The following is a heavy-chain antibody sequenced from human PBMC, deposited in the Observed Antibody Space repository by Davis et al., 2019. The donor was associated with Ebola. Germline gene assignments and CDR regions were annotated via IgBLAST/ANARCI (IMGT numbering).Heavy chain of an antibody. V-gene: IGHV1-2*02. J-gene: IGHJ3*02. Sequence: ASVKVSCKASGYTFTGYYMHWVRQAPGQGLEWMGWINPNSGGTNYAQKFQGRVTMTRDTSISTAYMELSRLRSDDTAVYYCARGISYDFWSGYYGDAFDIWGQGTMVTVSS. D-gene: IGHD3-3*01. CDR3: ARGISYDFWSGYYGDAFDI. CDR2: INPNSGGT. CDR1: GYTFTGYY.